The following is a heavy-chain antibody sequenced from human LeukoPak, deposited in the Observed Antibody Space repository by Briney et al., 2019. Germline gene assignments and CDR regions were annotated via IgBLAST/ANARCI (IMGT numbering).Heavy chain of an antibody. Sequence: ASQTLSLTCTVSGSSISSGSYYWSWIRQPAGKGLEWIGRIHASGTTNYNPSLKSRITISEDTSKNQFSLKLSSVTAADTAVYYCARDLTYNSWYYFDSWGQGTLVTVSS. CDR3: ARDLTYNSWYYFDS. V-gene: IGHV4-61*02. CDR1: GSSISSGSYY. J-gene: IGHJ4*02. D-gene: IGHD6-13*01. CDR2: IHASGTT.